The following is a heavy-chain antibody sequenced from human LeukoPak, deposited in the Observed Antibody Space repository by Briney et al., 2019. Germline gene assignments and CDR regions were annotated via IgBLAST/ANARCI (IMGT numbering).Heavy chain of an antibody. D-gene: IGHD6-13*01. CDR2: IKSKTDGGAT. V-gene: IGHV3-15*01. Sequence: GGSLRLSCAVSGFTFSNAWMSWVRQPPGKGLDWVGRIKSKTDGGATDYAAPVKGRFTISRDDSKSTLYLQMNSLRAEDTAVYYCARISWEQQLFDYWGQGTLVTVSS. CDR1: GFTFSNAW. J-gene: IGHJ4*02. CDR3: ARISWEQQLFDY.